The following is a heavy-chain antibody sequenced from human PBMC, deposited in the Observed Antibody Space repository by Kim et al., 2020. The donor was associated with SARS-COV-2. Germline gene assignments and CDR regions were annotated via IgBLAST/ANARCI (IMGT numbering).Heavy chain of an antibody. CDR2: IYYSGST. D-gene: IGHD3-10*01. CDR3: ARGELWFGELGIPENWFDP. J-gene: IGHJ5*02. Sequence: SETLSLTCTVSGGSISSYYWSWIRQPPGKGLEWIGYIYYSGSTNYNPSLKSRVTISVDTSKNQFSLKLSSVTAADTAVYYCARGELWFGELGIPENWFDPWGQGTLVTVSS. V-gene: IGHV4-59*01. CDR1: GGSISSYY.